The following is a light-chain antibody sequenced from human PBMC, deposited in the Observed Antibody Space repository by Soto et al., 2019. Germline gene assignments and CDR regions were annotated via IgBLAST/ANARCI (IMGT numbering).Light chain of an antibody. J-gene: IGLJ1*01. V-gene: IGLV1-40*01. CDR1: SSNIGAGYD. CDR3: QSYDSSLSGYV. CDR2: GNS. Sequence: QSVLTQPPSVSGAPGPRVTISCTGSSSNIGAGYDVHWYQQLPGTAPKLLIYGNSNRPSGVPDRFSGSKSGTSASLAITGLQAEDEADYYYQSYDSSLSGYVXGTGTKVTV.